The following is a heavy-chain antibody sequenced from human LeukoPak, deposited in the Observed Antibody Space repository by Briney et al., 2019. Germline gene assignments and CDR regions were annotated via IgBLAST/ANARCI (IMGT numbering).Heavy chain of an antibody. CDR1: GYTFTSYD. Sequence: GASVKVSCMASGYTFTSYDINWVQQATGQGLEWMGWVNPNSGNTGYAQKFQGRVTMTRNTSISTAYMELSSLRSVTTAVNYVERFSTVGEDALDIWGQGTMVTVSS. J-gene: IGHJ3*02. V-gene: IGHV1-8*01. CDR2: VNPNSGNT. D-gene: IGHD2-21*01. CDR3: ERFSTVGEDALDI.